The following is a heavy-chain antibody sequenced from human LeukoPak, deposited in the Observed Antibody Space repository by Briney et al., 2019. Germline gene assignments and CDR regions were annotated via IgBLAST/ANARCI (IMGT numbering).Heavy chain of an antibody. D-gene: IGHD3-10*02. CDR2: ISGSGGST. CDR1: GFTFSSYA. CDR3: AKLFGEFYYYYGMDV. V-gene: IGHV3-23*01. J-gene: IGHJ6*02. Sequence: GRSLRLSCAASGFTFSSYAMSWVRQAPGKGLEWVSAISGSGGSTYYADSVKGRFTISRDNSKNTLYLQMNSLRAEDTAVYYCAKLFGEFYYYYGMDVWGQGTTVTVSS.